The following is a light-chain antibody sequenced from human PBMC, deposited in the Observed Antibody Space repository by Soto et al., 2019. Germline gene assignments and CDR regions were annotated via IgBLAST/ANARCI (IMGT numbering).Light chain of an antibody. Sequence: QSVLTPPPSASGSPGQSVTISCTGTSSDVGGYNYVSWYQQHPGKAPKLMIYEVSKRPSGVPDRFSGSKSGNTASLTVSGLQAEDEADYYCSSYAGSNNFGVFGTGTKLTVL. J-gene: IGLJ1*01. V-gene: IGLV2-8*01. CDR2: EVS. CDR1: SSDVGGYNY. CDR3: SSYAGSNNFGV.